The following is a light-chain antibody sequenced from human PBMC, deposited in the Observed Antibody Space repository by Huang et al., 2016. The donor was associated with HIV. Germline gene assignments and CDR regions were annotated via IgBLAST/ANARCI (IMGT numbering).Light chain of an antibody. CDR1: QSINSN. CDR2: GAS. CDR3: QQYHKWPPYT. Sequence: EIVMTQSPATLSVSPAERAILSCRASQSINSNLAWYQQRHGQSPRLLIYGASTRATGIPTSFSGSGSGTEFTLTISSLQSEDFALYYCQQYHKWPPYTFGQGTKLEIK. J-gene: IGKJ2*01. V-gene: IGKV3-15*01.